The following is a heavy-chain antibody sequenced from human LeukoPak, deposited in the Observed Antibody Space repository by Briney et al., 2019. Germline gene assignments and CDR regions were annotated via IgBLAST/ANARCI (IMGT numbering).Heavy chain of an antibody. Sequence: GGSLRLSCAASGFTVSSNYMSWVRQAPGKGLEWVSVIYSGGSTYYADSVKGRFTISRDNSKNTLYLQMNSLRAEDTAVYYCARDSWFGELFGMDVWGQGTTVTVSS. D-gene: IGHD3-10*01. J-gene: IGHJ6*02. CDR1: GFTVSSNY. V-gene: IGHV3-66*01. CDR2: IYSGGST. CDR3: ARDSWFGELFGMDV.